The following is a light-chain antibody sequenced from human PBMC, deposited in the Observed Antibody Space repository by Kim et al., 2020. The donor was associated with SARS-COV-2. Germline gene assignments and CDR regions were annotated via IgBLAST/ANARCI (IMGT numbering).Light chain of an antibody. CDR2: DNN. Sequence: QSVLTQPPSVSAAPGQKVTISCSGSSSNIGNNYVSWYQQLPGTAPKLLIYDNNKRPSGIPDRFSGSKSGTSATLGITGLQTGDEADYYCGTWDSSLIAGHVFGTGTKVTVL. CDR1: SSNIGNNY. CDR3: GTWDSSLIAGHV. J-gene: IGLJ1*01. V-gene: IGLV1-51*01.